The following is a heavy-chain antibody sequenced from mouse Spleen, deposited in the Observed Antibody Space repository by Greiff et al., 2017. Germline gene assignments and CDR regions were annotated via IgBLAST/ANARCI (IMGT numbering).Heavy chain of an antibody. CDR1: GYSFTSYS. CDR2: IYPGSGNT. V-gene: IGHV1-66*01. CDR3: ARDYAMDY. J-gene: IGHJ4*01. Sequence: QVQLKESGPELVKPGASVKISCKASGYSFTSYSIHWVKQRPGQGLEWIGWIYPGSGNTKYNEKFKGKATLTADTSSSTAYMQLSSLTSEDSAVYYCARDYAMDYWGQGTSVTVSS.